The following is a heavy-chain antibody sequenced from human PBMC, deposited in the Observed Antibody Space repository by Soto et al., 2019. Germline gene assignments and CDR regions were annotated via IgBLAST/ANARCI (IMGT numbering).Heavy chain of an antibody. CDR3: ARQSDYIWGSYGSSYYFDY. V-gene: IGHV1-3*01. CDR1: GYTFTSYA. CDR2: INAGNGNT. D-gene: IGHD3-16*02. J-gene: IGHJ4*02. Sequence: QVQLVQSGAEVKKPGASVKVSCKASGYTFTSYAMHWVRQAPGQRLEWMGWINAGNGNTKYSQKFQGRVTITRDTSATTVYMELISLRSEDTAVYYCARQSDYIWGSYGSSYYFDYWGQGTLVTVSS.